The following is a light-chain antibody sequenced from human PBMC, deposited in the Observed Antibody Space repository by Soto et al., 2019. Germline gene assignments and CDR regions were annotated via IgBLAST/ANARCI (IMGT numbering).Light chain of an antibody. CDR1: SSDVGGYNY. Sequence: QSALTQPPSASWSPGQSVTISCTGTSSDVGGYNYVSWYQQHPGKAPKLMIFEVSKRPSGVPYRFSGSKSGDTASLTVSGLQAEDEADYYCSSYAGSNNYVFGAGTKLTVL. V-gene: IGLV2-8*01. J-gene: IGLJ1*01. CDR3: SSYAGSNNYV. CDR2: EVS.